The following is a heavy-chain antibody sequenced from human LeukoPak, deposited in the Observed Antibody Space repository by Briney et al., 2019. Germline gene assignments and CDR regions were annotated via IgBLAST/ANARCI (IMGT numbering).Heavy chain of an antibody. CDR1: GCTFSSYA. V-gene: IGHV3-23*01. J-gene: IGHJ4*02. D-gene: IGHD6-19*01. CDR2: ISGSGGST. Sequence: QPVGSLRLSCAASGCTFSSYAMSWVRQAPGKGLEWVSAISGSGGSTYYADSVKGRFTISRDNSKNTLYLQMNSLRAEDTAVYYCAKDLWAVAGTHFDYWGQGTLVTVSS. CDR3: AKDLWAVAGTHFDY.